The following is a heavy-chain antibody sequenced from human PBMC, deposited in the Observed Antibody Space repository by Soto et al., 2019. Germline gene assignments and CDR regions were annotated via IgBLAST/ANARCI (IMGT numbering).Heavy chain of an antibody. CDR3: ARRLAAAGLFDY. Sequence: GSGPTLVNPTQTLTLTCTFSGFSLSTSGVAVGWIRQSPGKALEWLALIYWIDDERYSPSLRSRLTITKDTSKNQVVLTMTNMDPVDTATYYCARRLAAAGLFDYWGLGILVTVSS. CDR2: IYWIDDE. CDR1: GFSLSTSGVA. J-gene: IGHJ4*02. D-gene: IGHD6-13*01. V-gene: IGHV2-5*01.